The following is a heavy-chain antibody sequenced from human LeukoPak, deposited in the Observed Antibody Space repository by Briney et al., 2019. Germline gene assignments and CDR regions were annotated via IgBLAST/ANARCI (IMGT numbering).Heavy chain of an antibody. V-gene: IGHV3-21*01. CDR3: ARDRRYCSGGSCSGNYYYMDV. J-gene: IGHJ6*03. Sequence: PGGSLRLSCAPSGFTFSCYSMNWVRQAPGKGLEWVSSISSSSSYIYYADSVKGRFTISRDNAKNSLYLQMNSLRAEDTAVYYCARDRRYCSGGSCSGNYYYMDVWGKGTTVTVSS. D-gene: IGHD2-15*01. CDR2: ISSSSSYI. CDR1: GFTFSCYS.